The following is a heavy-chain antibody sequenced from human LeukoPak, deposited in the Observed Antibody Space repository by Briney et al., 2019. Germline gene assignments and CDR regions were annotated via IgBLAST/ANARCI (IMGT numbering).Heavy chain of an antibody. V-gene: IGHV3-23*01. J-gene: IGHJ4*02. D-gene: IGHD3-22*01. CDR1: GFTFSSYA. CDR3: AKDRSYYDSSGYYYFDY. CDR2: ISGSGGST. Sequence: GGSLRLSCAASGFTFSSYAMSWVRQAPGKGLEWVSAISGSGGSTYYADPVKGRFTISRDNSKNTLYLQMNSLRAEDTAVYYCAKDRSYYDSSGYYYFDYWGQGTLVTVSS.